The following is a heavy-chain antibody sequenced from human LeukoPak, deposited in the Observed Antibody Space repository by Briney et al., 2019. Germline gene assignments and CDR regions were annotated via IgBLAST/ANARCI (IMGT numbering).Heavy chain of an antibody. D-gene: IGHD2-15*01. CDR1: GYTFTGYY. V-gene: IGHV1-2*06. Sequence: ASVKVSCKASGYTFTGYYMHWVRQAPGQGLEWMGRINPNSGGTNYAQKFQGRVTMTRDTSISTAYMELSRLRSDDTAVYHCASASGGSSVDWFDPWGQGTLVTVSS. J-gene: IGHJ5*02. CDR3: ASASGGSSVDWFDP. CDR2: INPNSGGT.